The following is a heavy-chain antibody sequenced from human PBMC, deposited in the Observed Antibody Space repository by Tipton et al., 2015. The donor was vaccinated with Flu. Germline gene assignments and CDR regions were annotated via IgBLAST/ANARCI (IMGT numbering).Heavy chain of an antibody. D-gene: IGHD3-3*01. J-gene: IGHJ3*02. CDR1: GFTFSAYG. CDR3: AKSLSLLEWLLFQFDI. V-gene: IGHV3-30*18. CDR2: ISYDGSTE. Sequence: SLRLSCAASGFTFSAYGMHWVRQAPGKGLEWVAVISYDGSTEYYADSVKGRFTISRDNSKSTLHMQMNSLRAEDTAVYYCAKSLSLLEWLLFQFDIWGQGTMVTVSS.